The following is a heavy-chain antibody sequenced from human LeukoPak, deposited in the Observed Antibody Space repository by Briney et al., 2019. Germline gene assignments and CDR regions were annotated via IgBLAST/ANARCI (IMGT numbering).Heavy chain of an antibody. V-gene: IGHV3-30*02. D-gene: IGHD2-15*01. CDR3: AKMDCSGGTRYSEVDY. CDR2: IRYDGSHK. Sequence: GGSLRLSCAASGFTFSTYGMHWVRQAPGKGLEWVAFIRYDGSHKYYADSVKGRCTISRDNSKNTLYLQMNSLRVEDTAVYYCAKMDCSGGTRYSEVDYWGQGTLVTVSS. CDR1: GFTFSTYG. J-gene: IGHJ4*02.